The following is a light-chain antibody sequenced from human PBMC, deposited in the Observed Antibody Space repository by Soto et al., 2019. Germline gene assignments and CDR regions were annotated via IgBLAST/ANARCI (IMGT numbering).Light chain of an antibody. CDR3: QQSYSTPGT. CDR1: QSISSY. Sequence: DIQMTQSPSSLSASVGDRVTITCRASQSISSYLNWYQQKPGKAPKXMIYAASSLQSGVPSRFSGSGSGTDCTLTISSLQPEDVATYYCQQSYSTPGTFGQGAKVDIK. J-gene: IGKJ1*01. V-gene: IGKV1-39*01. CDR2: AAS.